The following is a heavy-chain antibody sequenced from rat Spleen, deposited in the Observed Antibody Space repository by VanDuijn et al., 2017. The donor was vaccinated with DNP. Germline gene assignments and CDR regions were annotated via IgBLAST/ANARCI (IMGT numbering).Heavy chain of an antibody. CDR2: IGSDGYAP. D-gene: IGHD4-3*01. V-gene: IGHV5-22*01. Sequence: EVQLVESGGGLVQPGGSLKLSCAASGFTFSDYYMAWVRQAPTKGLEWVAYIGSDGYAPYYADSVKGRFTISRDNAKSTLYLQMNTLRSEDMATYYCVRWNSGHFDYWGQGVMVTVSS. CDR1: GFTFSDYY. J-gene: IGHJ2*01. CDR3: VRWNSGHFDY.